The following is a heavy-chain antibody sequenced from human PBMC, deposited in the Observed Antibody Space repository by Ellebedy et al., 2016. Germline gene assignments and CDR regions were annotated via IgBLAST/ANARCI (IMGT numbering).Heavy chain of an antibody. CDR2: ISSSSSYI. D-gene: IGHD3-22*01. CDR1: GFTFRSYA. V-gene: IGHV3-21*01. J-gene: IGHJ4*02. CDR3: ARDAEYYYDSSEGTGSDGFDY. Sequence: GGSLRLSXAASGFTFRSYAMSWVRQAPGKGLEWVSSISSSSSYIYYADSVKGRFTISRDNAKNSLYLQMNSLRAEDTAVYYCARDAEYYYDSSEGTGSDGFDYWGQGTLVTVSS.